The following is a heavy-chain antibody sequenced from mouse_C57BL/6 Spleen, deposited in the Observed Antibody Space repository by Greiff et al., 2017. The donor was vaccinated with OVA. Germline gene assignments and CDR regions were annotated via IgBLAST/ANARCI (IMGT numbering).Heavy chain of an antibody. CDR2: ISSGSSTI. D-gene: IGHD4-1*01. J-gene: IGHJ2*01. Sequence: DVMLVESGGGLVKPGGSLKLSCAASGFTFSDYGMHWVRQAPEKGLEWVAYISSGSSTIYYADTVKGRFTISRDNAKNTLFLQMTSLRSEDTAMYYCARRTGTGFDYWGQGTTLTVSS. V-gene: IGHV5-17*01. CDR3: ARRTGTGFDY. CDR1: GFTFSDYG.